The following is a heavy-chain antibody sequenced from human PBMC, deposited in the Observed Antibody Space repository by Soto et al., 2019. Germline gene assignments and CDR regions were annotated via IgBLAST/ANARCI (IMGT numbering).Heavy chain of an antibody. CDR1: GGSISSYY. Sequence: SETLSLTCTVSGGSISSYYWSWIRQPPGKGLEWIGYIYYSGSTNYNPSLKSRVTISVDTSKNQFSLKLSRLRSDDTAVYSCARSTLTPNWNSLYNWFDPWGQGTLVTVSS. CDR3: ARSTLTPNWNSLYNWFDP. CDR2: IYYSGST. D-gene: IGHD1-7*01. V-gene: IGHV4-59*01. J-gene: IGHJ5*02.